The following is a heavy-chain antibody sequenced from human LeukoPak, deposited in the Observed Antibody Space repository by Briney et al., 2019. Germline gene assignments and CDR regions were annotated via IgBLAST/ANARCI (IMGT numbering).Heavy chain of an antibody. D-gene: IGHD1-14*01. CDR1: GASISDYY. Sequence: SETLSLTCNVSGASISDYYWSWVRQSPEKGLEWIASLLFRGTAHYDPSLRSRVAISDDTSNNQFFLRLTSVTTTDTAVYYCARTGRRGYFDFWGRGTLVTVSS. CDR2: LLFRGTA. V-gene: IGHV4-4*09. CDR3: ARTGRRGYFDF. J-gene: IGHJ2*01.